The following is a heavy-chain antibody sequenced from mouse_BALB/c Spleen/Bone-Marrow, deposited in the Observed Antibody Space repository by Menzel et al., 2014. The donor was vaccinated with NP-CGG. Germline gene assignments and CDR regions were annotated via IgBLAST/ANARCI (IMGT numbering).Heavy chain of an antibody. CDR2: IDPANGNT. D-gene: IGHD1-1*01. CDR1: GFNIKDTY. Sequence: VQLKQSGAELVKPGASVKLSCTASGFNIKDTYMHWVKQRPEQGLEWIGRIDPANGNTKYDPKFQGKATITADTSSNTAYLQLSSPTSEDTAVYYCARYDYGWYFYVWGAGTTVTVSS. J-gene: IGHJ1*01. CDR3: ARYDYGWYFYV. V-gene: IGHV14-3*02.